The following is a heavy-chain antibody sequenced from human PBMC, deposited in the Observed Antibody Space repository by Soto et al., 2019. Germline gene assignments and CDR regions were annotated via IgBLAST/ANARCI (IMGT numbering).Heavy chain of an antibody. CDR1: GGSITFSAYY. CDR3: ARHGMVRGAVVYFDY. D-gene: IGHD3-10*01. V-gene: IGHV4-39*01. J-gene: IGHJ4*02. Sequence: QLQLQESGPGLVKSSETLSLTCTVSGGSITFSAYYWAWIRQPPGKGLEWIGSIYNSVTSYYNASLKSRVSILVDTSKKQFSLRLSSVSAADTAVYYWARHGMVRGAVVYFDYWGGQGTLVTVSS. CDR2: IYNSVTS.